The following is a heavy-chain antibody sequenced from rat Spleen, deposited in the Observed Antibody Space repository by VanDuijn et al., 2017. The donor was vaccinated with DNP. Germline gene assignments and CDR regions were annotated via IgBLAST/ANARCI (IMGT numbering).Heavy chain of an antibody. Sequence: EVQLVESGGDLVQPGRSLKLSCAASEFTFNNYWMNWIRQVPGKGLEWVASITSSGGSTYYPDSVKGRFTISRDNAKSTLYLQMDSLRSEETATYYCASLLLPNWFTYWGQGTLVTVSS. D-gene: IGHD1-1*01. CDR3: ASLLLPNWFTY. J-gene: IGHJ3*01. CDR1: EFTFNNYW. V-gene: IGHV5-31*01. CDR2: ITSSGGST.